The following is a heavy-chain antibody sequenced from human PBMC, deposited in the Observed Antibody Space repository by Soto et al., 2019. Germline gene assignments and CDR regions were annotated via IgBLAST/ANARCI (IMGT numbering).Heavy chain of an antibody. J-gene: IGHJ6*03. Sequence: PGGSLRLSCAASGFTFSSYAMSWVRQAPGKGLECVSAISGNGGSTYYANSVQGRFTISRDNSKNTVYLQMGSLRPDDTAVYYCARRARPDFYYMDVWGKGTTVTVSS. CDR1: GFTFSSYA. V-gene: IGHV3-23*01. D-gene: IGHD6-6*01. CDR2: ISGNGGST. CDR3: ARRARPDFYYMDV.